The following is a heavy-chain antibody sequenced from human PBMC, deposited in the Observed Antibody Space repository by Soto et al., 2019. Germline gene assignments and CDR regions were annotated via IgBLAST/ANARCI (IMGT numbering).Heavy chain of an antibody. CDR3: ARGLLLLYYYYHGMDV. CDR1: GFTFSSYE. Sequence: GGSLRLSCAASGFTFSSYEMNWVRQAPGKGLEWVSYISSSGSTIYYADSVKGRFTISRDNAKNSLYLQMNSLRAEDTAVYYCARGLLLLYYYYHGMDVWGQGTTVTVSS. V-gene: IGHV3-48*03. CDR2: ISSSGSTI. J-gene: IGHJ6*02. D-gene: IGHD3-22*01.